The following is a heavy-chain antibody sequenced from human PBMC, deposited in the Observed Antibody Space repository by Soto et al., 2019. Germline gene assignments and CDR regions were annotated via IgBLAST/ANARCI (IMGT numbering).Heavy chain of an antibody. CDR2: IYPGDSDT. D-gene: IGHD3-16*01. CDR3: ARCPGVPRVGRDYYYGMDV. Sequence: GESLKISCKGSGYSFTSYWIGWVRQMPGKGLEWMGIIYPGDSDTRYSPSFQGQVTISADKSISTAYLQWSSLKASDTAMYYCARCPGVPRVGRDYYYGMDVWGQGTTVTVSS. V-gene: IGHV5-51*01. CDR1: GYSFTSYW. J-gene: IGHJ6*02.